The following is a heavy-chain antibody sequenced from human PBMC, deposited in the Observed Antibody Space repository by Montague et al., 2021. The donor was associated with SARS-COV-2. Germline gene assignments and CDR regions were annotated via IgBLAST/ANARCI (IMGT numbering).Heavy chain of an antibody. D-gene: IGHD1-26*01. Sequence: SETLSLTCTVSGASVGSFYWSWVRQSPDNRLEWIGYIYSSGITKYNPPLESRVSMSLDASKNQFSLSLRSVTAADTAIYYCAGTYSRTLDFQHWGQGTLATVSP. CDR2: IYSSGIT. CDR1: GASVGSFY. CDR3: AGTYSRTLDFQH. J-gene: IGHJ1*01. V-gene: IGHV4-59*02.